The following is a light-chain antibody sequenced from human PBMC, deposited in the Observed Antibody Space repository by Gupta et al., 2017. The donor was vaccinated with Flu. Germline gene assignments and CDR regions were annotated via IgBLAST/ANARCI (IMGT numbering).Light chain of an antibody. Sequence: QSALTQPASVSGSPGQSITISCTGTTHDIIIYNYISWYQQHPGRAPKLMIFDVTNRPSGISSRFSGSKSGNTAFLTISALQPEDEADYYCGSCYSATLGVFGTGTRVTVL. V-gene: IGLV2-14*03. CDR2: DVT. J-gene: IGLJ1*01. CDR3: GSCYSATLGV. CDR1: THDIIIYNY.